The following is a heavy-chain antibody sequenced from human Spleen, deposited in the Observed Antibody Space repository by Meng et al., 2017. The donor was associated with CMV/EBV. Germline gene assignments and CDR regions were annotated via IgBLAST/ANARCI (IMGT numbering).Heavy chain of an antibody. CDR1: GGSISSSNYY. CDR2: IYYSGST. CDR3: ARDRVAGTGYFDY. D-gene: IGHD6-19*01. V-gene: IGHV4-39*07. Sequence: GSLSLTCTVSGGSISSSNYYWGWIRQPPGKGLEWIGSIYYSGSTYYNPSLKSRVTISVDTSKNQFSLKLSSVTAADTAVYYCARDRVAGTGYFDYWGQGTLVTVSS. J-gene: IGHJ4*02.